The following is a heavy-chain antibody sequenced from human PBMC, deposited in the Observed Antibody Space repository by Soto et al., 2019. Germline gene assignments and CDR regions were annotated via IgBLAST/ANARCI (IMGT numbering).Heavy chain of an antibody. J-gene: IGHJ4*02. D-gene: IGHD2-15*01. Sequence: SETLSLTCAVSGGSISSGGCSRSWIRQPPGKGLEWIGYIYHSGSTYYNPSLKSRVTISVDTSKNQFSLNLSFVTAADTAVYYCATMGTPATGLYYFDYWGQGTLVTVSS. CDR3: ATMGTPATGLYYFDY. V-gene: IGHV4-30-2*05. CDR2: IYHSGST. CDR1: GGSISSGGCS.